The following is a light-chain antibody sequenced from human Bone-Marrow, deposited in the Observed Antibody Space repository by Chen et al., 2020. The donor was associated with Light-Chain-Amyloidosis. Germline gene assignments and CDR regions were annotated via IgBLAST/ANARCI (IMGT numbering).Light chain of an antibody. CDR3: QVCDRSSDRPV. CDR2: DDS. CDR1: NIGSTS. V-gene: IGLV3-21*02. Sequence: SYVLTQLSSVSVAPGQPGTIACGGNNIGSTSVHWYQQTPGQGPLLVVYDDSDRPSGIPERLSGSNSVNTATLTISRVEAGDEADDYSQVCDRSSDRPVFGGRTKLTVL. J-gene: IGLJ3*02.